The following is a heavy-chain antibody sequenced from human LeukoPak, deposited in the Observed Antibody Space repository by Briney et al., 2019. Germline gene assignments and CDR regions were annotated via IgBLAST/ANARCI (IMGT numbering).Heavy chain of an antibody. V-gene: IGHV3-48*03. CDR3: ASYYESSGFLRNLDY. Sequence: GGSLRLSCAASGFIFSGYEMNWVRQAPGKGLEWVSYISSSGSTIYYADSVKGRFTISRDNAQNSLYLQMNSLRAEDTAVYYCASYYESSGFLRNLDYWGQGTLVTVSS. CDR2: ISSSGSTI. J-gene: IGHJ4*02. D-gene: IGHD3-22*01. CDR1: GFIFSGYE.